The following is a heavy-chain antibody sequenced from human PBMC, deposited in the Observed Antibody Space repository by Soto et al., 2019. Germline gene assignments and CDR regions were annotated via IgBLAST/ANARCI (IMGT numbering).Heavy chain of an antibody. CDR2: ISSNGGST. D-gene: IGHD6-19*01. CDR3: VKDSIAVAGYFDY. Sequence: GSLRLSCSASGFTFSSYAMHWVRQAPGKGLEYVSAISSNGGSTYYADSVKGRFTISRDNSKNTLYLQMSSLRAEDTAVYYCVKDSIAVAGYFDYWGQGTLVTVSS. V-gene: IGHV3-64D*09. J-gene: IGHJ4*02. CDR1: GFTFSSYA.